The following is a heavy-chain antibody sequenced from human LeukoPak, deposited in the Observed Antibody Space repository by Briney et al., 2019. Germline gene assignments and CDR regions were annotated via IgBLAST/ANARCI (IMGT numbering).Heavy chain of an antibody. CDR3: ARDQAVTRFWAFDI. CDR1: GGSISSYY. Sequence: SGTLSLTCTVSGGSISSYYWSWIRQPAGKGLEWIGRIYTSGSTNYNPSLKSRVTMSVDTSKNQFSLKLSSVTAADTAVYYCARDQAVTRFWAFDIWGQGTMVTVSS. V-gene: IGHV4-4*07. J-gene: IGHJ3*02. D-gene: IGHD4-23*01. CDR2: IYTSGST.